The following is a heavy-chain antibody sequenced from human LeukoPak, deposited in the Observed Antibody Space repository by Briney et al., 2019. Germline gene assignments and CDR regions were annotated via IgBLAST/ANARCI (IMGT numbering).Heavy chain of an antibody. CDR3: ARDCSGGSCYGAFDI. Sequence: TLSLTCTVSGGSISSGDYYWIWIRQPPGKGLEWIGYIYDSGSTYYNPSLKSRITILVDTSENRFSLKLSSVTATDTAVYYCARDCSGGSCYGAFDIWGQGTMVTVSS. J-gene: IGHJ3*02. CDR2: IYDSGST. D-gene: IGHD2-15*01. CDR1: GGSISSGDYY. V-gene: IGHV4-30-4*01.